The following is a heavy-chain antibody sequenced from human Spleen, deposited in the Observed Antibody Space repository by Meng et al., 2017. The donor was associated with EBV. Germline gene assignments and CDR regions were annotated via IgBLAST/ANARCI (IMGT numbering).Heavy chain of an antibody. CDR2: ISGRGSASSDGST. V-gene: IGHV3-23*01. J-gene: IGHJ5*02. Sequence: EVHLLESGGGLVQPGGSLRLSCVASGFRFTTYAMSWVRQAPGKGLEWVSTISGRGSASSDGSTYYADSVKGRFTISRDSSKDILHLEMNSLRAEDTAVYYCAKATSRPLSLWFGEFFSWGQGTLVTSPQ. CDR1: GFRFTTYA. D-gene: IGHD3-10*01. CDR3: AKATSRPLSLWFGEFFS.